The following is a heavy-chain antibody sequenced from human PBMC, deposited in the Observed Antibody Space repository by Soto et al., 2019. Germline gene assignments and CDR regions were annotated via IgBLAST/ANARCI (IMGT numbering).Heavy chain of an antibody. J-gene: IGHJ4*02. CDR1: GFTFSAFP. V-gene: IGHV3-30*18. Sequence: QVQLVESGGGVVPFGRSLRLSCAVSGFTFSAFPMFWVRQAPGKGLEWVAFISYDGRNEYYADSVKGRFTISRDNSKNTLYLQMNSQTSEDTAVYYCTKGVVREPADFDSWGQGTLVTVSS. D-gene: IGHD1-26*01. CDR2: ISYDGRNE. CDR3: TKGVVREPADFDS.